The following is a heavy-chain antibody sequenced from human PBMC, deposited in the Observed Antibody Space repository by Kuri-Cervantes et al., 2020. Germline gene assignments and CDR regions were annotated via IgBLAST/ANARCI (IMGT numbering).Heavy chain of an antibody. CDR2: IGTAGDT. J-gene: IGHJ3*02. V-gene: IGHV3-13*01. D-gene: IGHD3-9*01. Sequence: GESLKISCAASGFTFSSYDMHWVRQATGKGLEWVSAIGTAGDTYYPGSVKGRFTISRDNAKNSLYLQMNSLRAEDTAVYYCATIKVRDDSFDIWGQGTTVTVSS. CDR3: ATIKVRDDSFDI. CDR1: GFTFSSYD.